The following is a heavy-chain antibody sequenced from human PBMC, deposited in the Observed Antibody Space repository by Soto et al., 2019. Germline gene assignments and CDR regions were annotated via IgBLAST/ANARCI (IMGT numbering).Heavy chain of an antibody. J-gene: IGHJ2*01. CDR2: ISSEGSQK. CDR1: GIAFSGCG. V-gene: IGHV3-30*18. CDR3: AKNIVRGHWYFDL. Sequence: QVQLVESGGGVVQPGKSLRLSCAASGIAFSGCGMFWVRQTPSKGLEWVAAISSEGSQKYYSDSVNGRFTISRDNSKNTLYVQINGLTTEDTAVYYCAKNIVRGHWYFDLWGRGTLVTVSS. D-gene: IGHD3-10*01.